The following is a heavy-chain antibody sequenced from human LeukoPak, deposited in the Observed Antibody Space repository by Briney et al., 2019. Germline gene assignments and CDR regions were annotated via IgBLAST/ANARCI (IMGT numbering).Heavy chain of an antibody. D-gene: IGHD1-1*01. CDR3: AGVETYYYGLDV. Sequence: SETLSLTCTVSGGSISDYLWSWIRQPPGKGLEWIGHISYSGSTKYNPSLKTRVTMSIDTSKRQFSLNLPSVTAADTAVYYCAGVETYYYGLDVWGQGTTVTVSS. CDR1: GGSISDYL. J-gene: IGHJ6*02. CDR2: ISYSGST. V-gene: IGHV4-59*12.